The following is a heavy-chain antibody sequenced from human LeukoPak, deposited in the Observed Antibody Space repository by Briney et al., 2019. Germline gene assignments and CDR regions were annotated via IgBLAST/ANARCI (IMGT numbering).Heavy chain of an antibody. J-gene: IGHJ4*02. V-gene: IGHV3-30*02. CDR2: KRYDGSNK. Sequence: PGGSLRLSCAASGFTFSSYGMHWVRQAPGKGLEWVAFKRYDGSNKYYADSVKGRFTISRDNSKNTLYLQMNSLRAEDTAVYYCAKEAASYDFWSGYAHFDYWGQGTLVTVSS. CDR3: AKEAASYDFWSGYAHFDY. CDR1: GFTFSSYG. D-gene: IGHD3-3*01.